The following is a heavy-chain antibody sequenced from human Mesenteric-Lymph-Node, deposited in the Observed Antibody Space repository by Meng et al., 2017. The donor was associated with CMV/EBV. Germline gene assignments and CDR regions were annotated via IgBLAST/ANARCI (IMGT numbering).Heavy chain of an antibody. CDR1: GFSLSPSDLG. V-gene: IGHV2-5*02. Sequence: QITLKELGPTLVKPTQTLTLTSTFSGFSLSPSDLGVGWIRQPPGKALEWLALIYWDDDNRYSPSLKSRLTITKDTSKNQVVLTMTIMDPVDTATYYCAHSSGIAAAGPFYFDYWGQGTLVTVSS. D-gene: IGHD6-13*01. CDR2: IYWDDDN. J-gene: IGHJ4*02. CDR3: AHSSGIAAAGPFYFDY.